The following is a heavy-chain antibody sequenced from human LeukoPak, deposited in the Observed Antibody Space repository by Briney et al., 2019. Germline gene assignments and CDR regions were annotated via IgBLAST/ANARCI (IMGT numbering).Heavy chain of an antibody. J-gene: IGHJ5*02. Sequence: SETLSLTCSVSGGSISTYYWSWIRQPPGKGLEWIGNIYYSGSTNYNPSLKSRVTISADTSKNQFSLKLSSVTAADTAVYYCTRDAVYAYSHKNWFDPWGQGTLVTVSS. CDR1: GGSISTYY. CDR3: TRDAVYAYSHKNWFDP. V-gene: IGHV4-59*01. D-gene: IGHD4-11*01. CDR2: IYYSGST.